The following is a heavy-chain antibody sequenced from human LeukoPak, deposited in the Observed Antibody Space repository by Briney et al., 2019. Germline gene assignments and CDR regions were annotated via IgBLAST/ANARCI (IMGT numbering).Heavy chain of an antibody. CDR1: GFTFSSYP. V-gene: IGHV3-30*04. Sequence: AGGSLRLSCAASGFTFSSYPMHWVRQAPGKGLEWVAVISNGGNDKHYADSVKGRFTISRDNSKNTLYLQINSLRTEDTAVYYCARDRVVASADYYFDSWGQGTLVTVSS. CDR3: ARDRVVASADYYFDS. CDR2: ISNGGNDK. D-gene: IGHD6-13*01. J-gene: IGHJ4*02.